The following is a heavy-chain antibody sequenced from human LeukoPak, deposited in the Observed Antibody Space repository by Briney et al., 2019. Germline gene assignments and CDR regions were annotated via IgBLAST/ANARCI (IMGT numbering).Heavy chain of an antibody. CDR3: ARDTPAAIYGMDV. D-gene: IGHD2-2*02. Sequence: GGSLRLSCAASGFTFSSYAMSWVRQAPGKGLEWVSVIYSGGSTYYADSVKGRFTISRHDSKNTLYLQMNSLRAEDTAVYYCARDTPAAIYGMDVWGQGTTVTVSS. V-gene: IGHV3-53*04. CDR2: IYSGGST. J-gene: IGHJ6*01. CDR1: GFTFSSYA.